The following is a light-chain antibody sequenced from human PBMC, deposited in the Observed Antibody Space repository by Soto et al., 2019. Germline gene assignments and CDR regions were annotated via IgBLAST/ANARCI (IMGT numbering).Light chain of an antibody. J-gene: IGKJ1*01. Sequence: DIPMTQSPSTLSASVGDRVTITCRASQNIGNWLAWYQQKSGKAPKLLIYDASSLESGVPSRFSGSGSGTEFTLTINSLQPDDFATYYCQQYNSYAWTFGQGTKVEIK. CDR2: DAS. CDR1: QNIGNW. CDR3: QQYNSYAWT. V-gene: IGKV1-5*01.